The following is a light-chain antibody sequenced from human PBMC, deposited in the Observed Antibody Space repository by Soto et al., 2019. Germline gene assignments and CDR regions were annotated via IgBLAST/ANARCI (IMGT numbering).Light chain of an antibody. J-gene: IGLJ3*02. CDR3: ISYAGSSLWV. CDR2: DVS. Sequence: QSALTQPPSASGSPGQSVTISCTGTSSDVGTYNYVSWYQQHQGKAPKLMIYDVSKRPSGVPDRFSGSKSGKTASLTVSARQPEDEAADYCISYAGSSLWVFGGGTKLTVL. CDR1: SSDVGTYNY. V-gene: IGLV2-8*01.